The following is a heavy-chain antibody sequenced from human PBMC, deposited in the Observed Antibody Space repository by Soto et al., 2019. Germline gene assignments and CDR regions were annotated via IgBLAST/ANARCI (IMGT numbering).Heavy chain of an antibody. V-gene: IGHV4-31*01. D-gene: IGHD5-12*01. CDR3: VPCRGYTGSRPGGWWFDP. CDR1: GDAISRGGYY. J-gene: IGHJ5*02. CDR2: SYYSGNT. Sequence: QVQLQESGPGLVKPSQTLSLTCTVSGDAISRGGYYWGWTRQYPGEGLEWLGYSYYSGNTYYSPAVRRLITVSVDMSETQFSLKLTSETAADTAVYDCVPCRGYTGSRPGGWWFDPVGQGTQVTVSS.